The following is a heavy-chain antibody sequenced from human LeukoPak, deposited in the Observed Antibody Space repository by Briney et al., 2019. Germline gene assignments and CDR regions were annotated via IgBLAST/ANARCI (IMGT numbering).Heavy chain of an antibody. Sequence: SETLSLTCAVYGGSFSGYYWSWIRQPPGKGLEWIGEINHSGSTNYNPSLKSRVTISVDTSKNQFSLKLSSVTAADTAVYYCARHRRTTVTTLRWFDPWGQGTLVTVSS. V-gene: IGHV4-34*01. CDR1: GGSFSGYY. D-gene: IGHD4-17*01. CDR3: ARHRRTTVTTLRWFDP. J-gene: IGHJ5*02. CDR2: INHSGST.